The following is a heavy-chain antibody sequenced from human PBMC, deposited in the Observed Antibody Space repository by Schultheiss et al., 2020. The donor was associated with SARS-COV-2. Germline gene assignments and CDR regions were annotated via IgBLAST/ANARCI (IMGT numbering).Heavy chain of an antibody. D-gene: IGHD2-21*01. J-gene: IGHJ6*03. CDR1: GFTFSTYD. CDR2: ILYDGSKK. Sequence: GGSLRLSCAASGFTFSTYDMHWVRQAPGKGLEWLAVILYDGSKKYYADSVKGLFTAYTDSSENTMYLQMNSLRAEDTAVYYCAKGPLWNLASNMDVWGKGTTVTVSS. V-gene: IGHV3-33*06. CDR3: AKGPLWNLASNMDV.